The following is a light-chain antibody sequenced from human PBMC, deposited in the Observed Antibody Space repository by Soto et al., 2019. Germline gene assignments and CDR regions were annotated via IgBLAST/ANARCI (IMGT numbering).Light chain of an antibody. CDR2: KAS. V-gene: IGKV1-5*03. Sequence: DIQMTQSPSTLSASVGDRVTITCRASQRISTWLAWYQQKPGKAPKLLIYKASTLESGVPSRFSGSGSGTESTLTISSLQPDDFATYYCQQYNSYSSFGQGTKVEIK. J-gene: IGKJ1*01. CDR1: QRISTW. CDR3: QQYNSYSS.